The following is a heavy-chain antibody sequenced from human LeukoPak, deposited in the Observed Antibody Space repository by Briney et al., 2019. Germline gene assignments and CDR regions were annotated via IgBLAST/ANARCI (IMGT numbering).Heavy chain of an antibody. D-gene: IGHD3-22*01. J-gene: IGHJ4*02. V-gene: IGHV1-2*06. CDR3: ARVWAHYYDSSGYYSLEEDY. CDR2: INPNSGGT. Sequence: ASVKVSCKASGYTFTVYYMHWVRQAPGQGLEWMGRINPNSGGTNYAQKFQGRVTMTRDTSISTAYMELSRLRSDDTAVYYCARVWAHYYDSSGYYSLEEDYWGQGTLVTVSS. CDR1: GYTFTVYY.